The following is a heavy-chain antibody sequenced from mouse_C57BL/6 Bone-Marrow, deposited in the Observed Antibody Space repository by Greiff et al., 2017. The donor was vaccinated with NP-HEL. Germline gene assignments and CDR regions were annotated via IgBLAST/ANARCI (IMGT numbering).Heavy chain of an antibody. CDR3: ARAYDGYYLNFDY. Sequence: EVQGVESGGGLVKPGGSLKLSCAASGFTFSDYGMHWVRQAPEKGLEWVAYISSGSSTIYYADTVKGRFTLSRDNAKNTLCLQMTSLRSEDTAMYYCARAYDGYYLNFDYWGPGTTLTVSS. CDR1: GFTFSDYG. V-gene: IGHV5-17*01. J-gene: IGHJ2*01. D-gene: IGHD2-3*01. CDR2: ISSGSSTI.